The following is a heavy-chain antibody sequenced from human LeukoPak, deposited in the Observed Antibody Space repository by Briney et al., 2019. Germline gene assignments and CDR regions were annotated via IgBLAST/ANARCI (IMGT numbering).Heavy chain of an antibody. Sequence: GGSLRLSCAASGFTFSDYAMHWVRQAPGRGPEYVSAIRSSGDNTYYADSVKGRFTVSRDNSKNTLYLQMGSLRAEDMAVYYCARVGSWDAYDIWGQGTMVTVSS. V-gene: IGHV3-64*02. D-gene: IGHD1-26*01. CDR2: IRSSGDNT. J-gene: IGHJ3*02. CDR3: ARVGSWDAYDI. CDR1: GFTFSDYA.